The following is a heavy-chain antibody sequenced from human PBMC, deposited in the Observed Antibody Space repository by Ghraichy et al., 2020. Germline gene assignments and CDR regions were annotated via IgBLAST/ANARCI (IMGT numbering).Heavy chain of an antibody. J-gene: IGHJ6*02. CDR1: GYTFTSYY. CDR2: INPSGDGT. D-gene: IGHD1-1*01. Sequence: ASVKVSCKASGYTFTSYYIHWVRQAPGQGLEWMGIINPSGDGTTYAQKFQGRVTMTSDTSTSTVYMELSSLRSEDTAVYYCARVPVNPTDDLYGMDVWGQGTTVTVSS. CDR3: ARVPVNPTDDLYGMDV. V-gene: IGHV1-46*01.